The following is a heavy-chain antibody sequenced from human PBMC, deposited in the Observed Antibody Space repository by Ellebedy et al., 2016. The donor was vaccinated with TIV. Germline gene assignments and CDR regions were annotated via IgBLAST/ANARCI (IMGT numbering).Heavy chain of an antibody. J-gene: IGHJ4*02. CDR2: MYTNGNI. V-gene: IGHV4-4*07. Sequence: SETLSLXXTVAGGSIGSSYWNWIRQPAGKGLEWIGRMYTNGNIHHNPSLKSRVTMSLDTSKSQFSLKVTSVTAADTAVYYCATSGDGYKIDSWGQGVQVTVSS. CDR1: GGSIGSSY. CDR3: ATSGDGYKIDS. D-gene: IGHD5-24*01.